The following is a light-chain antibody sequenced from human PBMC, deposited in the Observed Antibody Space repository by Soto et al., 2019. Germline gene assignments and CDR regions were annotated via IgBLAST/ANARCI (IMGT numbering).Light chain of an antibody. CDR1: QSVSSN. V-gene: IGKV3-15*01. CDR3: QHFDDWPIT. CDR2: GAS. J-gene: IGKJ4*01. Sequence: EIVMTQSPATLSVSPGERATLSCRASQSVSSNLAWYQQKPGQAPRLLIYGASTRATGIPARFSGSGSGTEFTLTISRLQSDDFAIYYCQHFDDWPITFGGRTRVEIK.